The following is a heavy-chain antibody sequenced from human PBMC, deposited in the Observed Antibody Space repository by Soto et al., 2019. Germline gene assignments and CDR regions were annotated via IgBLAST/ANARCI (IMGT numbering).Heavy chain of an antibody. CDR1: GFTFSSYA. Sequence: GGSLRLSCSASGFTFSSYAMHWVRQAPGKGLEYVSAISSNGGSTYYADSVKGRFTISRDNSKNTLYLQMSSLRAEDTAVYYCVKEVYSGSYYYYYYMDVWGKGTTVTVSS. CDR3: VKEVYSGSYYYYYYMDV. V-gene: IGHV3-64D*09. J-gene: IGHJ6*03. D-gene: IGHD1-26*01. CDR2: ISSNGGST.